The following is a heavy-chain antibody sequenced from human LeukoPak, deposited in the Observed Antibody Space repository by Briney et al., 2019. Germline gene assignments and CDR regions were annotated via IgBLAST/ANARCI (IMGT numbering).Heavy chain of an antibody. Sequence: SETLSLTCTVSGGSISGNYWSWIRQPPGQGLEWIAYIHSSGYTNYNPSLKSRVTISVDTSNNQFSLKVTSVTAADTAMYYCTKRQGPTSGSYDYFDPWGQGALVTVTS. D-gene: IGHD1-26*01. CDR3: TKRQGPTSGSYDYFDP. J-gene: IGHJ5*02. CDR2: IHSSGYT. CDR1: GGSISGNY. V-gene: IGHV4-4*09.